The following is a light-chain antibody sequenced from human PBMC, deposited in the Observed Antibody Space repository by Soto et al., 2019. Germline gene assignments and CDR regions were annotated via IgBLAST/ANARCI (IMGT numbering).Light chain of an antibody. CDR3: SSYTSSSTHYV. CDR2: DVS. V-gene: IGLV2-14*01. CDR1: ISDVGGYNY. Sequence: QSVLTQPASVSGSPGQSITISCTGTISDVGGYNYASWYQQHPGKAPKLMIYDVSNRPSGVSNRFSGSKSGNTASLTISGLQAEDEADYYCSSYTSSSTHYVFGTGTKVNVL. J-gene: IGLJ1*01.